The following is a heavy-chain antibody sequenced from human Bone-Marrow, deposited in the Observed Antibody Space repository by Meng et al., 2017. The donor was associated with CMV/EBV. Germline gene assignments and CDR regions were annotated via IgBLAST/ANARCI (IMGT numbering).Heavy chain of an antibody. V-gene: IGHV4-34*01. CDR1: GGSFSGYY. CDR2: INHSGST. J-gene: IGHJ5*02. CDR3: ARRGRRSYCCSTSCYLNWFDP. D-gene: IGHD2-2*01. Sequence: SETLSLTCAVYGGSFSGYYWSWIRQPPGEGLEWIGEINHSGSTNYNPSLKSRVTISVDTSKNQFSLKLSSVTAADTAVYYCARRGRRSYCCSTSCYLNWFDPWGQGTLVTVSS.